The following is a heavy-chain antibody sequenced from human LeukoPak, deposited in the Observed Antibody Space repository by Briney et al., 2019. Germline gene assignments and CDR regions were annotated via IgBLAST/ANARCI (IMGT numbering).Heavy chain of an antibody. D-gene: IGHD2-15*01. V-gene: IGHV3-30*03. J-gene: IGHJ3*02. CDR3: ARHSTGCSGGSCYSDAFDI. CDR1: GFTFSSYG. CDR2: ITYDGSNK. Sequence: GRSLRLSCAASGFTFSSYGMHWVRQAPGKGLEWVAVITYDGSNKYYADSVKGRFTISRDNSKNTLYLQMNSLRAEDTAVYYCARHSTGCSGGSCYSDAFDIWGQGTMVTVSS.